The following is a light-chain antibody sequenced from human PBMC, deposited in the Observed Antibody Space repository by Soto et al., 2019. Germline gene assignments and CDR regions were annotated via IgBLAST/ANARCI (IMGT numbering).Light chain of an antibody. J-gene: IGKJ5*01. CDR3: QQYTGPPTT. CDR2: AAS. Sequence: EIILTQSPDTLSLSPGERATLSCRASQTVSSNYLAWCQQRPGQAPRLLIYAASTRAAGIPDRFSGSGSGTDFTLTITSLEPEDSAVYFCQQYTGPPTTFGQGTRLEIK. CDR1: QTVSSNY. V-gene: IGKV3-20*01.